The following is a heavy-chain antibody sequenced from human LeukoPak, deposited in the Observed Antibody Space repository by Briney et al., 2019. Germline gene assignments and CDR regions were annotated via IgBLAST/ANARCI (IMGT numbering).Heavy chain of an antibody. CDR3: ASILNPNYFDSSGYYDY. J-gene: IGHJ4*01. CDR1: GYSISSGYY. CDR2: IYYTGST. Sequence: SETLSLTCTVSGYSISSGYYWGWIRQPPGKGLEWIGNIYYTGSTYYNPSLKSRVTISVDTSKNHFSLKLTSVTAADTAVYYCASILNPNYFDSSGYYDYWGHGTLVTVSS. V-gene: IGHV4-38-2*02. D-gene: IGHD3-22*01.